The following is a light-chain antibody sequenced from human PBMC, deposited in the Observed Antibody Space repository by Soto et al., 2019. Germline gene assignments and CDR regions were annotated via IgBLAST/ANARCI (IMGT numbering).Light chain of an antibody. Sequence: QSALTQPASVSGSPGQSITISCTGTNSDVGSYNLVSWYQQHPGKAPKLMIFEGTKRPSGVSDRFSGSKSGNTASLTISGLQAEDEADYHCCSYAGTRTSWVFGTGTKVTVL. V-gene: IGLV2-23*01. CDR3: CSYAGTRTSWV. CDR1: NSDVGSYNL. CDR2: EGT. J-gene: IGLJ1*01.